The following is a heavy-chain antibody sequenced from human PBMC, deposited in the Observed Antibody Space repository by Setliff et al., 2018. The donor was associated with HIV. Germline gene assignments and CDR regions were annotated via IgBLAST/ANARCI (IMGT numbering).Heavy chain of an antibody. Sequence: ASVKVSCKASGYTFTIYDITWVRQAPGKGLEWMGWISAYNGNTNYAQKLQGRVTMTTDTSTSTAYMELRSLRSDDTAVYYCAREGYSVDAFDIWGQGTMVTVS. CDR3: AREGYSVDAFDI. CDR2: ISAYNGNT. V-gene: IGHV1-18*01. CDR1: GYTFTIYD. D-gene: IGHD4-4*01. J-gene: IGHJ3*02.